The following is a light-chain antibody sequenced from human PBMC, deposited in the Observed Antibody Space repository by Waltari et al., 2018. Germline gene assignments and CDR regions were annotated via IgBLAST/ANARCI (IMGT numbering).Light chain of an antibody. CDR1: QSVLYSSNNKNY. Sequence: DIVMTQSPDSLAVSLGERATIHCKSSQSVLYSSNNKNYLAWYQQKPGQPPKRLISWASTRESGVPDRFRGSGSGTDFTLTISSLQAEDVAVYYCQEYYSTPLTFGQGTKLEIK. V-gene: IGKV4-1*01. CDR3: QEYYSTPLT. CDR2: WAS. J-gene: IGKJ2*01.